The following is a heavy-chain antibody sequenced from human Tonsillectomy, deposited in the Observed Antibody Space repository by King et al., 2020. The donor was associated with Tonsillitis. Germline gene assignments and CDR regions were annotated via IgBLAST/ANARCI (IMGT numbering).Heavy chain of an antibody. V-gene: IGHV5-51*01. D-gene: IGHD1-14*01. Sequence: VQLVQSGAGVKKPGESLKISCKVSGFSFTNYWIGWVRQMPGKGLEWMGIIYLGDADTRYSPSFQGQVIISVDKSISTAYLQWSSLKASDTAMYYCARQVLTTYYSYMDVWGKGTTVTVSS. CDR3: ARQVLTTYYSYMDV. CDR1: GFSFTNYW. J-gene: IGHJ6*03. CDR2: IYLGDADT.